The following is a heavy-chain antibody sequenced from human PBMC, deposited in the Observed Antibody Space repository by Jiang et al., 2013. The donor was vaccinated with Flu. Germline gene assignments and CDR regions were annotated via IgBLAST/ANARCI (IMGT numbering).Heavy chain of an antibody. CDR2: LIGSGGST. J-gene: IGHJ6*02. V-gene: IGHV3-23*04. D-gene: IGHD5-12*01. CDR3: SKGSGYDYYYAMDV. Sequence: VQLVESGGGLVQPGGSLRLSCAASGFTFSAYAMNWVRQAPGKGLEWVSALIGSGGSTYYADSVKGRFTISRDNSKNTLYLQMDSLRAEDTAIYYCSKGSGYDYYYAMDVWGQGTTVTVSS. CDR1: GFTFSAYA.